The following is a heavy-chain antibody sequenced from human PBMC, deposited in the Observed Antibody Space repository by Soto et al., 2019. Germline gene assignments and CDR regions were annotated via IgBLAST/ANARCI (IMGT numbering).Heavy chain of an antibody. Sequence: QVQLQESGPGLLKPSETLSLACTVSGGSIDTDNYCWSWIRQAPGKGLEWIGHTYDGGRTYSNPSVKSDATISVDMSKNQLSLKLNSVTAADTAVYYCARGYLSDKVDSWGQGILVTVSS. CDR3: ARGYLSDKVDS. CDR1: GGSIDTDNYC. D-gene: IGHD2-15*01. V-gene: IGHV4-30-4*01. CDR2: TYDGGRT. J-gene: IGHJ4*02.